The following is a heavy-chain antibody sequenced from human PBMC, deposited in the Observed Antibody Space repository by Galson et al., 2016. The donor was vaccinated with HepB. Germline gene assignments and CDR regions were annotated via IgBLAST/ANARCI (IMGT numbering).Heavy chain of an antibody. Sequence: PALVKPTQTLTLTCTFSGFSLTTSRLGVGWIRQAPGEALEWLAFIYSDEGERYNPSLQTRLTITKDTSKDQVVLTMTGLDPTDTATYFCAYGGYACRHFFQNGGQGTPGIVSS. CDR2: IYSDEGE. CDR1: GFSLTTSRLG. D-gene: IGHD2-2*01. CDR3: AYGGYACRHFFQN. J-gene: IGHJ1*01. V-gene: IGHV2-5*02.